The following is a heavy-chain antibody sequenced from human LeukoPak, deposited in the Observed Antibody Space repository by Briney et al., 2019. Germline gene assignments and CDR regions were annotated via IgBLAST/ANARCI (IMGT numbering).Heavy chain of an antibody. Sequence: PSETLSLTCAVYGGSFSGYYWSWIRQPPGKGLEWVGRIRSKSDGGTPDYAAPVKGRFLISREDSRDALYLQMNSLRVEDTAVYYCTTWTDLYDYWGQGTLVAVSS. J-gene: IGHJ4*02. V-gene: IGHV3-15*01. CDR3: TTWTDLYDY. D-gene: IGHD3/OR15-3a*01. CDR1: GGSFSGYY. CDR2: IRSKSDGGTP.